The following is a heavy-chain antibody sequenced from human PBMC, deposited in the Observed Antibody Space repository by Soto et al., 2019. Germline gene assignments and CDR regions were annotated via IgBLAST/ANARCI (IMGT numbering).Heavy chain of an antibody. CDR1: GGTFSSYA. V-gene: IGHV1-69*01. CDR2: IIPIFGTA. J-gene: IGHJ3*02. Sequence: QVQLVQSGAEVKKPGSSVKVSCKASGGTFSSYAISWVRQAPGQGLEWMGGIIPIFGTANYAQKFQGRVTITADESTSTAYMELSSLRSEDTAVYYCARDLGIAAAGPPWRAFDIWGQGTMVTVSS. D-gene: IGHD6-13*01. CDR3: ARDLGIAAAGPPWRAFDI.